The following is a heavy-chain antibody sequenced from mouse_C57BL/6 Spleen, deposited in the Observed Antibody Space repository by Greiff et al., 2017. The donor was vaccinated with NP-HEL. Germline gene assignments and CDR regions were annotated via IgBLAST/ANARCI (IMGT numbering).Heavy chain of an antibody. CDR2: ISDGGSYT. CDR3: AREGGNGSSDAMDY. V-gene: IGHV5-4*01. CDR1: GFTFSSYA. Sequence: EVRLVESGGGLVKPGGSLKLSCAASGFTFSSYAMSWVRQTPEKRLEWVATISDGGSYTYYPDNVKGRFTISRDNAKNNLYLQMSHLKSEDTAMYYCAREGGNGSSDAMDYWGQGTSVTVSS. J-gene: IGHJ4*01. D-gene: IGHD1-1*01.